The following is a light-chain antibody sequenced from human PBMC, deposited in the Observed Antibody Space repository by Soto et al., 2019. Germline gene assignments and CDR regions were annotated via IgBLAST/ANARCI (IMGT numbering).Light chain of an antibody. CDR2: SAS. Sequence: EIVLTQSPGTLSLSAGERATLSCRASQSVSRSYLAWYQQKPGQAPRLLIYSASSRATGIPDRFSGSESGTDFTLTISRLEPEDFAVYYCQQYGSTPWTFGQGTKVEIK. V-gene: IGKV3-20*01. CDR3: QQYGSTPWT. J-gene: IGKJ1*01. CDR1: QSVSRSY.